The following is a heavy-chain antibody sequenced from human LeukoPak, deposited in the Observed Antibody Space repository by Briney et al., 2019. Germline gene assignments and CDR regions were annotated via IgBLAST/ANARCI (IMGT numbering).Heavy chain of an antibody. V-gene: IGHV5-10-1*01. CDR2: IDPRDSYT. CDR3: ARLESSGYYVY. Sequence: RRGESLKISCKGSGYSFTSYWISWVRQMPGEGLEWMGRIDPRDSYTKYSPSFQGHVSISADKSISTAYLQWSSLKASDTATYYCARLESSGYYVYWGQGTLVTVSS. CDR1: GYSFTSYW. D-gene: IGHD3-22*01. J-gene: IGHJ4*02.